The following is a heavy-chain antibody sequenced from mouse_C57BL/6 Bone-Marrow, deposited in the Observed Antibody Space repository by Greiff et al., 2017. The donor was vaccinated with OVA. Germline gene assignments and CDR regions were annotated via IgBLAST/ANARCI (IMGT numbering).Heavy chain of an antibody. Sequence: VQLQQSGAELVRPGASVKLSCTASGINIKDDYMHWVKQRPEQGLEWIGWIDHENGDTEYASKFQGKATITADTSSNTAYLQLRSLTSEDTAVYYCARDGYYVDYWGQGTPLTVSS. V-gene: IGHV14-4*01. J-gene: IGHJ2*01. CDR2: IDHENGDT. CDR1: GINIKDDY. D-gene: IGHD2-3*01. CDR3: ARDGYYVDY.